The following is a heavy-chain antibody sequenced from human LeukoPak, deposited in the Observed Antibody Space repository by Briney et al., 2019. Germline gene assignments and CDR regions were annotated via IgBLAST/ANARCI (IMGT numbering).Heavy chain of an antibody. CDR2: IYYSGST. D-gene: IGHD3-16*01. J-gene: IGHJ6*03. Sequence: SETLSLTCTVSGGSTSSYYWSWIRQPPGKGLEWIGYIYYSGSTNYNPSLKSRVTISVDTSKNQFSLKLSSVTAADTAVYYCARAYYDDGYYYMDVWGKGATVTVSS. CDR1: GGSTSSYY. V-gene: IGHV4-59*01. CDR3: ARAYYDDGYYYMDV.